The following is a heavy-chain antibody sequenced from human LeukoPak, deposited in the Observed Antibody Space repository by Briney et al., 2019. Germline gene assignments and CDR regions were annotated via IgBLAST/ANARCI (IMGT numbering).Heavy chain of an antibody. CDR3: ARDRDTAMATYYFDY. J-gene: IGHJ4*02. V-gene: IGHV1-69*04. CDR1: GGTFSSYT. D-gene: IGHD5-18*01. CDR2: IIPILGIA. Sequence: ASVKVSFKASGGTFSSYTISWVRQAPGQGLEWMGRIIPILGIANYAQKFQGRVTITADKSTSTAYMELSSLRSEDTAVYYCARDRDTAMATYYFDYWGQGTLVTVSS.